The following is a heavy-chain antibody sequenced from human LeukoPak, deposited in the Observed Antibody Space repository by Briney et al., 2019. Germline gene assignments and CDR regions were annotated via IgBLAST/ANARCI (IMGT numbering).Heavy chain of an antibody. D-gene: IGHD6-13*01. V-gene: IGHV3-7*01. CDR2: IKQDGSEK. CDR1: GFTFSSYW. Sequence: GGSLRLSCAASGFTFSSYWMSWVRQAPGKGLEWVANIKQDGSEKYYVDSVKGRFTISRDNAKNSLYLQMNSLRAEDTAVYYCARDSSSWIGAAGGFGYWGQGTLVTVSS. CDR3: ARDSSSWIGAAGGFGY. J-gene: IGHJ4*02.